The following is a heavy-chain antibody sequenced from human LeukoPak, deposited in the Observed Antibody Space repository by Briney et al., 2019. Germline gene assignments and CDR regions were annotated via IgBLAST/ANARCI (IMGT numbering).Heavy chain of an antibody. CDR3: ARDWSIDSSGYYYENGD. D-gene: IGHD3-22*01. Sequence: ASVKASCKASGYTFTGYYMHWVRQAPGQGLEWMGWINPNSGGTNYAQKFQGRVTMTRDTSISTAYMELSRLRSDDTAVYYCARDWSIDSSGYYYENGDWGQGTLVTVSS. CDR2: INPNSGGT. J-gene: IGHJ4*02. CDR1: GYTFTGYY. V-gene: IGHV1-2*02.